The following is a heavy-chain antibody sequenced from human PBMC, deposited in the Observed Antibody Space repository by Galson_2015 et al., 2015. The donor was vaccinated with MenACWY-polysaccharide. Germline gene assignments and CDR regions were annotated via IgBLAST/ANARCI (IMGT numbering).Heavy chain of an antibody. V-gene: IGHV3-23*01. D-gene: IGHD3-3*01. CDR3: AKSMGITVFRSDP. CDR2: ITGSGGCT. CDR1: GLTFSDYA. J-gene: IGHJ5*02. Sequence: SLRLSCAASGLTFSDYAVSWVRQAPGKGLEWVSSITGSGGCTFYAESVRGRFTISRDNSKNTLYLQMNGLRAEDTAVYYCAKSMGITVFRSDPWGQGILPTVSS.